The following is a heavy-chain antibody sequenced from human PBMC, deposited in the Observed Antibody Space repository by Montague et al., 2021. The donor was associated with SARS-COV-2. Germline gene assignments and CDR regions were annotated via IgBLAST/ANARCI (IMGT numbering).Heavy chain of an antibody. CDR3: ARDRQLWSHLDY. V-gene: IGHV3-33*08. CDR2: IWYDGSNK. CDR1: GFTFSSYG. J-gene: IGHJ4*02. D-gene: IGHD5-18*01. Sequence: SLRLSCAASGFTFSSYGMYWVRQAPGKGLEWVAVIWYDGSNKYYADSVKGRFTISRDNSKNTLYLQMNSLRAEDTTVYYCARDRQLWSHLDYWGQGTLVTVSS.